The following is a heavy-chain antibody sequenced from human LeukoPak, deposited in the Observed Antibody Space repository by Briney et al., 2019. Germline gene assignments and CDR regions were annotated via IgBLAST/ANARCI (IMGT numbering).Heavy chain of an antibody. V-gene: IGHV3-48*03. CDR3: ARDGRVGEYLSSPGY. D-gene: IGHD3-10*01. J-gene: IGHJ4*02. Sequence: PGGSLRLSCTTSGFIFSTYKMNWVRQAPGKGREWISFIEGSGATIYYADSVKRRFTISRDNAKSSLYLQMDSLRVDDTAVYYCARDGRVGEYLSSPGYWGQGTRVTVSS. CDR2: IEGSGATI. CDR1: GFIFSTYK.